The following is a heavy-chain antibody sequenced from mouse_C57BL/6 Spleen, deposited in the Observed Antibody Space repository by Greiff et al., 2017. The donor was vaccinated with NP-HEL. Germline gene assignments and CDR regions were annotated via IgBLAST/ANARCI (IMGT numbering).Heavy chain of an antibody. Sequence: LEESGAELVKPGASVKISCKASGYAFSSYWMNWVKQRPGKGLEWIGQIYPGDGDTNYNGKFKGKATLTADKSSSTAYMQLSSLTSEDSAVYFCAGDGPGAYWGQGTLVTVSA. D-gene: IGHD2-3*01. V-gene: IGHV1-80*01. CDR3: AGDGPGAY. J-gene: IGHJ3*01. CDR1: GYAFSSYW. CDR2: IYPGDGDT.